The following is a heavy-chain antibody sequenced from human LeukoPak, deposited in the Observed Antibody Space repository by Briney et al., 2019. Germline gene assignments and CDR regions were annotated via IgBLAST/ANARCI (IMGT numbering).Heavy chain of an antibody. CDR2: INPNSGGT. D-gene: IGHD3-3*01. J-gene: IGHJ6*02. CDR3: ARGFGVVIEGYYYYYGMDV. CDR1: GYTFTVYY. V-gene: IGHV1-2*04. Sequence: ASVKVSCKASGYTFTVYYMHWVRQAPGQGLEWMGWINPNSGGTNYAQKFQGWVTMTRDTSISTAYMELSRLRSDDTAVYYCARGFGVVIEGYYYYYGMDVWGQGTTVTVSS.